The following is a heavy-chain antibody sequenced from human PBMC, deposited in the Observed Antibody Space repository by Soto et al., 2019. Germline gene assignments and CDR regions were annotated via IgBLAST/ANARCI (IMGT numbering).Heavy chain of an antibody. V-gene: IGHV1-8*01. CDR2: MNRKSGDA. D-gene: IGHD3-10*01. J-gene: IGHJ6*03. CDR3: AKTGSIYYYYMDV. Sequence: ASVKVSGKASGYTFTSYDINWVRQATGQGLEWMGWMNRKSGDAGYXXKFQGRVXXTRNTSRSIAXMELSXLRSEDTAVYYCAKTGSIYYYYMDVWRKGTTVTVSS. CDR1: GYTFTSYD.